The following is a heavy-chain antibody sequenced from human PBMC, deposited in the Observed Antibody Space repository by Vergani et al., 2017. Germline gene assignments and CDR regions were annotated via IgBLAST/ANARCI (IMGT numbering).Heavy chain of an antibody. CDR2: IKQDGSEK. CDR3: ARAPREYYDFWSGYYFVSGGGPDYYYGMDV. V-gene: IGHV3-7*01. D-gene: IGHD3-3*01. Sequence: EVQLVESGGGLVQPGGSLRLSCAASGFTFSSYWMSWVRQAPGKGLEWVANIKQDGSEKYYVDSVKGRFTISRDNAKNSLYLQMNSLRAEDTAVYYCARAPREYYDFWSGYYFVSGGGPDYYYGMDVWGQGTTVTVSS. J-gene: IGHJ6*02. CDR1: GFTFSSYW.